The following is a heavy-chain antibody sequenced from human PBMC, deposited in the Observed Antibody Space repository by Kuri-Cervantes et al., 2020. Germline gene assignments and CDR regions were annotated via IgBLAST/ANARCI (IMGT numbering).Heavy chain of an antibody. CDR3: AHTEGYSLKYNWFDP. CDR2: IYWNDDK. D-gene: IGHD3-22*01. J-gene: IGHJ5*02. V-gene: IGHV2-5*01. Sequence: SGPTLVKPTQTLTLTCTFSGFSLSTSGVGVGWIRQPPGKALEWLALIYWNDDKRYSPSLKSRLTITKDTSKTQVVLTMTNMDPVDTATYYCAHTEGYSLKYNWFDPWGQGTLVTVSS. CDR1: GFSLSTSGVG.